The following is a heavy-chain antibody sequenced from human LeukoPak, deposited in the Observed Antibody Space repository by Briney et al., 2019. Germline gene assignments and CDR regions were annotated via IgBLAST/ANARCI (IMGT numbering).Heavy chain of an antibody. CDR2: IYYSGST. D-gene: IGHD3-22*01. CDR3: ARGRGYYQDY. V-gene: IGHV4-39*07. CDR1: GGSISSSSYY. J-gene: IGHJ4*02. Sequence: SETLSLTCTVSGGSISSSSYYWGWIRQPPGKGLEWIGSIYYSGSTYYNPSLKSRVTISVDTSKNQFSLNLSSVTAADTAVYYCARGRGYYQDYWGQGTLVTVSS.